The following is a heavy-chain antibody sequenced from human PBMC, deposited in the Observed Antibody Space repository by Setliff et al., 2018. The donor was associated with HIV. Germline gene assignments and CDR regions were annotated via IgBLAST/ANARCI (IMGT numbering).Heavy chain of an antibody. CDR3: ARRGGYSYGYMDV. D-gene: IGHD5-18*01. Sequence: PSETLSLTCNVSGDSISSYYWSWIRQPPGKGLEWIGYIYYSGSSIYNPSLQSRVTISVDTSKKQFSLKLSSVTAADTAVYYCARRGGYSYGYMDVWGKGTTVTVSS. CDR1: GDSISSYY. J-gene: IGHJ6*03. V-gene: IGHV4-59*12. CDR2: IYYSGSS.